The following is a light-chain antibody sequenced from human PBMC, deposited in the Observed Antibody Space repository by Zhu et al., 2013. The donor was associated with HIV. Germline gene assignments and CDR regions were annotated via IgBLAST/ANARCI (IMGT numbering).Light chain of an antibody. CDR3: QQYDSYPLT. J-gene: IGKJ4*01. CDR1: QSISWW. Sequence: DIQMTQSPSTLSASVGDRVTITCRASQSISWWLAWYQHRPGKAPKLLIYDASNLESGVSSRFSGSGSGTEFTLTISSLQPDDFATYHCQQYDSYPLTFGGGTKVEIK. CDR2: DAS. V-gene: IGKV1-5*01.